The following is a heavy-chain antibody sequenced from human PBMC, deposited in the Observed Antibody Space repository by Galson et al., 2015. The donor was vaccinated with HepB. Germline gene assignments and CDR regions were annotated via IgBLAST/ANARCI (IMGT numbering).Heavy chain of an antibody. CDR3: AKAVVPAAMWGNYYYYYGMDV. CDR1: GFTFSSYA. V-gene: IGHV3-23*01. Sequence: SLRLSCAASGFTFSSYAMSWVRQAPGKGLEWVSAISGSGGSTYYADSVKGRFTISRDNSKNTLYLQMNSLRAEDTAVYYCAKAVVPAAMWGNYYYYYGMDVWGQGTTVTVSS. J-gene: IGHJ6*02. D-gene: IGHD2-2*01. CDR2: ISGSGGST.